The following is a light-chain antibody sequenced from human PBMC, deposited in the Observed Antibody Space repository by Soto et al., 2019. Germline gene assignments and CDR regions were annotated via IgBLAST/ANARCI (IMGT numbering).Light chain of an antibody. Sequence: DIQMTQSPSTLSASVGDRVTITCRASQSIGTRLGGYHQKPGKAPKPLVYDASTLETGVPSRFSGSGSGTEFTLIISSLQPDDFATYYCQQYDTYPPYTFGLGTKLEIK. CDR3: QQYDTYPPYT. CDR2: DAS. J-gene: IGKJ2*01. CDR1: QSIGTR. V-gene: IGKV1-5*01.